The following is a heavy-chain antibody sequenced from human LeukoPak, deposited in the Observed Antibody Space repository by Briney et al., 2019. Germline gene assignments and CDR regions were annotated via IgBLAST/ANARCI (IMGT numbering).Heavy chain of an antibody. Sequence: ASVKVSCQASGYTFTGYYMHWVRQAPGQGLEWMGWINPNSGGANYAQKLQGRVTMTTDTSTSTAYMELRSLRSDDTAVYYCARVLRFCSSTSCYWGGFDYWGQGTLVTVSS. D-gene: IGHD2-2*01. CDR1: GYTFTGYY. CDR3: ARVLRFCSSTSCYWGGFDY. J-gene: IGHJ4*02. V-gene: IGHV1-2*02. CDR2: INPNSGGA.